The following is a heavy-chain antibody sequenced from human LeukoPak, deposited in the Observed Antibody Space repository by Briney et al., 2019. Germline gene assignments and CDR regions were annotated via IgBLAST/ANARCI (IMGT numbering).Heavy chain of an antibody. CDR3: ARRRTTFVVVPAALNWFDP. CDR1: GGSFSGYY. CDR2: INHSGST. D-gene: IGHD2-2*01. V-gene: IGHV4-34*01. J-gene: IGHJ5*02. Sequence: PSETLSLTCAVCGGSFSGYYWSWIRQPPGKGLEWIGEINHSGSTNYNPSLKSRVTISVDTSKNQFSLKLSSVTAADTAVYYCARRRTTFVVVPAALNWFDPWGQGTLVTVSS.